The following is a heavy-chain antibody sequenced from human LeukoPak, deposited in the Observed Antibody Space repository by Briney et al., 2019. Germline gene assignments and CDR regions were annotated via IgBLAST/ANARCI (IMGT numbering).Heavy chain of an antibody. J-gene: IGHJ6*03. CDR1: GGSISSGGYS. CDR3: ARTDASSGDYINYYYYMDV. D-gene: IGHD4-17*01. V-gene: IGHV4-30-4*07. CDR2: IYYSGST. Sequence: PSETLSLTCAVSGGSISSGGYSWSWIRQPPGKGLEWIGYIYYSGSTYYNPSLKSRVTISVDTSKNQFSLKLSSVTAADTAVYYCARTDASSGDYINYYYYMDVWGKGTTVTVSS.